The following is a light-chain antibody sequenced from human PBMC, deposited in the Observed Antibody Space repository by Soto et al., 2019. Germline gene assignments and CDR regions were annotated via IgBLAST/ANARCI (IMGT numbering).Light chain of an antibody. CDR3: QQYNKWPLT. CDR1: QSVNSN. CDR2: GAS. Sequence: EIVMTQSPATLSVSPGERATLACRASQSVNSNLAWYQQKPGQAPRLLIYGASTRATGIPARFSGSGSGTEFTLTIVSRQSEDFAVYYCQQYNKWPLTFGGGTKVEIK. V-gene: IGKV3-15*01. J-gene: IGKJ4*01.